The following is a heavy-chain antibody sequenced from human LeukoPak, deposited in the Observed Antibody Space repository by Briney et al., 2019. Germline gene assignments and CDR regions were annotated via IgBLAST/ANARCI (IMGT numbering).Heavy chain of an antibody. CDR3: ARHKLNRILNWFDP. V-gene: IGHV4-39*01. J-gene: IGHJ5*02. CDR2: VYYSGTT. D-gene: IGHD2-15*01. CDR1: GDSMNTLLYY. Sequence: SETLSLTCTVSGDSMNTLLYYWAWNRQSPGKGPEWIGSVYYSGTTYYNSALQSRVTLSEDTSNNQFSLTLRSVTAADTAIYYCARHKLNRILNWFDPWGQGILVTVSS.